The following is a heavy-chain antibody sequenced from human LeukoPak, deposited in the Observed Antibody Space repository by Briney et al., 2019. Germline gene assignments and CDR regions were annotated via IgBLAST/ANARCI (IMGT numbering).Heavy chain of an antibody. J-gene: IGHJ4*02. V-gene: IGHV3-21*01. CDR2: ISSSSTYI. Sequence: GGSLRLSCAASEFTFSGYSMNWVRQAQGKGLEWVSSISSSSTYIYYADSVKGRFTISRDNAKNSLYLQMNSLRAEDTAVYYCARDPWGSSSYWGQGILVTVSS. CDR1: EFTFSGYS. D-gene: IGHD6-6*01. CDR3: ARDPWGSSSY.